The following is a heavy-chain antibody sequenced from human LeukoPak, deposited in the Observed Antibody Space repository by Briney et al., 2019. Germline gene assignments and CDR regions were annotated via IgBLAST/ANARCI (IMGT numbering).Heavy chain of an antibody. CDR1: GYAFTGYY. J-gene: IGHJ4*02. CDR2: INPNRGGT. Sequence: GASVEVSSKASGYAFTGYYIHWVRPAPGQGLEWMGWINPNRGGTNYAQKFQGRVTMTRDTSISTAYMELSRLRSDDTAVYYCARQYSSGYSYYFDYESQGNVVTVSS. V-gene: IGHV1-2*02. CDR3: ARQYSSGYSYYFDY. D-gene: IGHD3-22*01.